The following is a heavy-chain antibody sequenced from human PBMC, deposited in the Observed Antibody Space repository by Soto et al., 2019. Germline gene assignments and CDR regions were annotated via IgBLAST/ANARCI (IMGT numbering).Heavy chain of an antibody. Sequence: QVQLVESGGGVITPGRSRRLSCAASGFTLTNYAMHWVRKPPGKGLEWLGVIPDDGDNKYYADSVKGRLTISRDTSNNTQYLQMNSLRPEDTAVYYCARDRYSSSTLFDYWGQGTLVTVSS. CDR2: IPDDGDNK. CDR3: ARDRYSSSTLFDY. V-gene: IGHV3-30-3*01. D-gene: IGHD6-6*01. CDR1: GFTLTNYA. J-gene: IGHJ4*02.